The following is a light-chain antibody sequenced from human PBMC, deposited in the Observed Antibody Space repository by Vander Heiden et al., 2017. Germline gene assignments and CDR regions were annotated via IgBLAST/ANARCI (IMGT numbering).Light chain of an antibody. CDR1: SSDVGGHNY. CDR2: DVS. Sequence: QSALTQPRSVSGSPGQSVTTSCTGTSSDVGGHNYVSWNQQHPGKAPKLMIYDVSKRPSGVPDRFSGSKSGNTASLTISGLQAEDEADYYCCSYAGTYTWVFGGGTKLTVL. V-gene: IGLV2-11*01. CDR3: CSYAGTYTWV. J-gene: IGLJ3*02.